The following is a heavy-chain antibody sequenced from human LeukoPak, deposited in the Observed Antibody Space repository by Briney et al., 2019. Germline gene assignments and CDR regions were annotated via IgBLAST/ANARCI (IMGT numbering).Heavy chain of an antibody. CDR3: ARDPQLGPFDY. CDR2: ISHSGST. D-gene: IGHD6-6*01. CDR1: GGSFSGYY. Sequence: PSETLSLTCAVYGGSFSGYYWIWIRQPPGKGLEWIGEISHSGSTNYNPSLKSRVTISVDTSKNQFSLKLSSVTAADTAVYYCARDPQLGPFDYWGQGTLVTVSS. J-gene: IGHJ4*02. V-gene: IGHV4-34*01.